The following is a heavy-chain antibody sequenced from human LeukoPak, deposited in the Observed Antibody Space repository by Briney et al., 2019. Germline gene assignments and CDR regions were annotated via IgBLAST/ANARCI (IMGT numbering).Heavy chain of an antibody. Sequence: ASVKVSCKASGYTFTSYGISWVRQAPGQGLEWMGWISAYNGNTNYAQKLQGRVTMTTDTSTSTAYMELRSLRSDDTAVYYCARAHPVLLWFGESVGDNWFDPWGQGTLVTVSS. V-gene: IGHV1-18*01. CDR3: ARAHPVLLWFGESVGDNWFDP. D-gene: IGHD3-10*01. J-gene: IGHJ5*02. CDR2: ISAYNGNT. CDR1: GYTFTSYG.